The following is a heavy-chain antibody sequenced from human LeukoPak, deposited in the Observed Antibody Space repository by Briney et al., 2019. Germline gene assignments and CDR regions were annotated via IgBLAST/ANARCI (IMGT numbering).Heavy chain of an antibody. CDR3: ASNPLWFGEMSFDP. CDR2: FFLKGST. J-gene: IGHJ5*02. Sequence: SETLSLTCTVSGYSITSAYYWGWIRQPPGKGLEWIGSFFLKGSTYYNPSLKSRVTISVDTSKNQFSLKLSSVTAADTAVYYCASNPLWFGEMSFDPWGQGTLVTVSS. D-gene: IGHD3-10*01. CDR1: GYSITSAYY. V-gene: IGHV4-38-2*02.